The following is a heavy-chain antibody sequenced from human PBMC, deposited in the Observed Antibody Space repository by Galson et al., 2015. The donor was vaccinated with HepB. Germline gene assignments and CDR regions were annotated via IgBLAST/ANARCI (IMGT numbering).Heavy chain of an antibody. V-gene: IGHV3-66*02. J-gene: IGHJ6*02. CDR1: GFTVSSNY. CDR3: GYMVYYYYGMDV. CDR2: IYSGGST. Sequence: SLRLPCAASGFTVSSNYMSWVRQAPGKGLEWVSVIYSGGSTYYADSVKGRFTISRDNSKNTLYLQMNSLRAEDTAVYYCGYMVYYYYGMDVWGQGTTVTVSS. D-gene: IGHD3-10*01.